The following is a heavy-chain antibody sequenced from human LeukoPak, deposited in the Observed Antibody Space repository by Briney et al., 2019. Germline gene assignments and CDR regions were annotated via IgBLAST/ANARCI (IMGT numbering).Heavy chain of an antibody. CDR1: GFTFSNYW. CDR2: IKEDGSEK. D-gene: IGHD3-16*01. J-gene: IGHJ4*02. Sequence: GGSLRLSCVASGFTFSNYWMSWVRQAPGKGLGWVANIKEDGSEKYHVNSVKGRFTISRDNAKTSLYLQMNSLRVEDTAVYYCARDEVTGEYFDYWGQGTLVTVSS. CDR3: ARDEVTGEYFDY. V-gene: IGHV3-7*01.